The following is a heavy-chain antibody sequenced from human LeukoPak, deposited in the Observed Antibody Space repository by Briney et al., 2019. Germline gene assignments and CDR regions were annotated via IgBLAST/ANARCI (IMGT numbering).Heavy chain of an antibody. V-gene: IGHV1-8*01. CDR1: GYTFTSYD. D-gene: IGHD3-10*01. CDR2: MNPNSGNT. CDR3: ARDREDGWFEVRDPRAYYYYYGMDV. Sequence: ASVKVSCKASGYTFTSYDINWVRQATGQGLEWMGWMNPNSGNTGYAQKFQGRVTMTRNTSISTAYMELSSLRSEDTAVYYCARDREDGWFEVRDPRAYYYYYGMDVWGQGTTVTVSS. J-gene: IGHJ6*02.